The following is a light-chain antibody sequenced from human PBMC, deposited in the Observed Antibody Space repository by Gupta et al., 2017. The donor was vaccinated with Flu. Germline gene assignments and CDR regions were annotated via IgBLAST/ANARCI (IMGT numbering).Light chain of an antibody. J-gene: IGLJ3*02. CDR1: YSNIGRNS. V-gene: IGLV1-47*01. CDR2: SND. CDR3: ASWADSLRGTV. Sequence: QSVLTQPPSASGTPGQRVAISCSGDYSNIGRNSVYWYQQLPGTAPKLLIVSNDPRPSGVPERLSGYKAGTSAYRDISGLRSDDEAGDYGASWADSLRGTVFGGGTKLTVL.